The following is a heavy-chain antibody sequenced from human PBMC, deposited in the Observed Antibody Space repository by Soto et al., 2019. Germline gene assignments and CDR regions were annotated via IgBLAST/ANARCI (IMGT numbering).Heavy chain of an antibody. CDR3: ARHGETRPTHYYYYGMGV. V-gene: IGHV3-33*01. D-gene: IGHD3-10*01. J-gene: IGHJ6*02. CDR2: IWYDGSNK. CDR1: GFTFSRYG. Sequence: QVQLVESGGGVVQPGKSLRLSCAASGFTFSRYGMHWVRQAPGKGLEWVAVIWYDGSNKYYADSVKGRFTISRDNSKNTLYLQMNSLRAEDTAVYYCARHGETRPTHYYYYGMGVWGQGTTVTVSS.